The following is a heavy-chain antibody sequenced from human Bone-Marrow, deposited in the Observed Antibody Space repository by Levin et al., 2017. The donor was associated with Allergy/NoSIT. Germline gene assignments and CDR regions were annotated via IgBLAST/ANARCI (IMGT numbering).Heavy chain of an antibody. Sequence: ASVKVSCKTSGYTFTSFDINWVRQATGQGLEWMGWMYPNSDNAGYAQKFQGRVTMTRNTSISTAYMELSSLRSEDTAIEYCARGELGRGYLFDYWGQGTLVTVSS. CDR3: ARGELGRGYLFDY. J-gene: IGHJ4*02. V-gene: IGHV1-8*01. CDR1: GYTFTSFD. CDR2: MYPNSDNA. D-gene: IGHD5-12*01.